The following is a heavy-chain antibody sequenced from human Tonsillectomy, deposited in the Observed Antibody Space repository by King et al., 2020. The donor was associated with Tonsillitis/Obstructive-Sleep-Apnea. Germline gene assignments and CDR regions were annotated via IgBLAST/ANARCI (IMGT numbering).Heavy chain of an antibody. J-gene: IGHJ3*02. CDR2: ISSSTTFT. CDR3: ARVGADYGDYAGWVAFDI. CDR1: GFTFSDYY. D-gene: IGHD4-17*01. V-gene: IGHV3-11*05. Sequence: VQLVESGGGLVKPGGSLRLSCAASGFTFSDYYMSWIRQAPGKGLEWVSFISSSTTFTNYADSVKGRFTISRENAKNSLHLQMNSLRAEDTAVYYCARVGADYGDYAGWVAFDIWGQGTMVTVSS.